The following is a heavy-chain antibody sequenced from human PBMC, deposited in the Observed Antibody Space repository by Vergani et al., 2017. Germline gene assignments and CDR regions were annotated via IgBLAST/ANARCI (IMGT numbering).Heavy chain of an antibody. CDR3: ARSHFYSSGRFDYYGMDV. CDR1: GYTFTGYY. Sequence: QVQLVQSGAEVKKPGASVKVSCKASGYTFTGYYMHWVRQAPGQGLEWMGWINPNSGGTNYAQKFQGRVTMIRDTSISTAYMELSRLRSDDTAVYYCARSHFYSSGRFDYYGMDVWGQGTTVTVSS. V-gene: IGHV1-2*02. D-gene: IGHD6-19*01. J-gene: IGHJ6*02. CDR2: INPNSGGT.